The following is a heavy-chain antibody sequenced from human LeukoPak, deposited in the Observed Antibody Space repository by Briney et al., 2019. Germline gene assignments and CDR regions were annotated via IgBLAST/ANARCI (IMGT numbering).Heavy chain of an antibody. Sequence: SETLSLTRTVSGYSISSGYYWGWIRQPPGKGLEWIGSIYHSGSTYYNPSLKSRVTISVDTSKNQFSLKLSSVTAADTAVYYCARGIDAFDIWGQGTMVTVSS. CDR1: GYSISSGYY. CDR3: ARGIDAFDI. J-gene: IGHJ3*02. V-gene: IGHV4-38-2*02. CDR2: IYHSGST.